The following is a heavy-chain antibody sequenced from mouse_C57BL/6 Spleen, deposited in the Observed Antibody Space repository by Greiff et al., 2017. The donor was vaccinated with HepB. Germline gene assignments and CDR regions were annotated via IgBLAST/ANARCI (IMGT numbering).Heavy chain of an antibody. CDR2: ISSGGSYT. CDR1: GFTFSSYG. J-gene: IGHJ1*03. D-gene: IGHD2-3*01. V-gene: IGHV5-6*01. Sequence: EVQLVESGGDLVKPGGSLKLSCAASGFTFSSYGMSWVRQTPDKRLEWVATISSGGSYTYYPDSVKGRFTISRDNAKNTLYLQMSSLKSEDTAMYYCARHRDDGYYGYFDVWGTGTTVTVSS. CDR3: ARHRDDGYYGYFDV.